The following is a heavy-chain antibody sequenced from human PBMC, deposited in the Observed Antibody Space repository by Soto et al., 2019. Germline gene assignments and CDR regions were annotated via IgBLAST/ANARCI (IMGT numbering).Heavy chain of an antibody. D-gene: IGHD3-16*01. Sequence: QVQLVESGGGVVQPGRSLRLSCAASGFTFSSYAMHWVRQAPGKGLEWVAVISYDGSNKYYADSVKGRFTISRDNSQNTLYLQMNSLRAEDTAVYYCAREFGLLIWYFDLCGRGTLVTVSS. CDR2: ISYDGSNK. V-gene: IGHV3-30-3*01. CDR3: AREFGLLIWYFDL. J-gene: IGHJ2*01. CDR1: GFTFSSYA.